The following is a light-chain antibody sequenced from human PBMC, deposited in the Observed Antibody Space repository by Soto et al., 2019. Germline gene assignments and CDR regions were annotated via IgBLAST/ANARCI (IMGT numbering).Light chain of an antibody. CDR1: SGINVGTYR. Sequence: QPVLTQPSSLSASPGASASLTCTWRSGINVGTYRIYWYQQKPGSPPQYLLRYKSDSDKQQGSGVPSRFSGSKDASANAGILLISGLQSEDEADYYCMIWHNSAVVFGGGTKLTVL. V-gene: IGLV5-45*03. J-gene: IGLJ2*01. CDR3: MIWHNSAVV. CDR2: YKSDSDK.